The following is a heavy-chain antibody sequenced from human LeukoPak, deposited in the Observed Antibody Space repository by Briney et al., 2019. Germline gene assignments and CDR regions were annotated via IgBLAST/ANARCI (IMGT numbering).Heavy chain of an antibody. CDR3: AKWCFLWPLPSHFDY. D-gene: IGHD4/OR15-4a*01. CDR2: ISGSGGST. CDR1: GFTFSSYA. V-gene: IGHV3-23*01. Sequence: GGSLRLSCAASGFTFSSYAMSWVRQAPGKGLEWVSAISGSGGSTYYADSVKGRFTISRDNSKNTLYLQMNSLRAEDTAVYYCAKWCFLWPLPSHFDYWGQGTLVTVSS. J-gene: IGHJ4*02.